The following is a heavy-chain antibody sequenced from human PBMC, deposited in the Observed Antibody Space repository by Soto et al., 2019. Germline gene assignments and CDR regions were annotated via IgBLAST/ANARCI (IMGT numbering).Heavy chain of an antibody. CDR1: GGSISSYY. V-gene: IGHV4-59*01. CDR2: IYYSGGT. CDR3: ARFNWYFDL. J-gene: IGHJ2*01. Sequence: QVQLQESGPGLVKPSETLSLTCTVSGGSISSYYWSWIRQPPGKGLEWIGYIYYSGGTNYNPSLERRVTISVDTSKIQFSLKLRSVTAAGTAVYYCARFNWYFDLWGRGTLVTVSS.